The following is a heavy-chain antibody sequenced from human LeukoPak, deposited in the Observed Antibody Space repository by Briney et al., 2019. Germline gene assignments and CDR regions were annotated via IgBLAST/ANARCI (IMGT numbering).Heavy chain of an antibody. D-gene: IGHD2-21*02. CDR3: ARNECCGGNCDTRYCYYKMDV. J-gene: IGHJ6*03. V-gene: IGHV1-69*01. Sequence: ASVKVSCKASGGTFTSYAISWVRQAPAQGREWMGLIIPIFGTANYAQRLQGRVTITPDEYTSTAYMYLSSLTAEVTAVCFCARNECCGGNCDTRYCYYKMDVWGKGTPVSVSS. CDR1: GGTFTSYA. CDR2: IIPIFGTA.